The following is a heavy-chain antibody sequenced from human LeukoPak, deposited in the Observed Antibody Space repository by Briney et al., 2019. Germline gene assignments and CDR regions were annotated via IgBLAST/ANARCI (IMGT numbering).Heavy chain of an antibody. CDR1: GGSFSGYY. CDR3: ARVRAEVRGVINDLDY. J-gene: IGHJ4*02. D-gene: IGHD3-10*01. CDR2: INHSGST. V-gene: IGHV4-34*01. Sequence: SETLSLTCAVYGGSFSGYYWSWIRQPPGKGLEWIGEINHSGSTNYNPSLKSRVTISVDTSKNLLSLKLSSVTAADTAVYYCARVRAEVRGVINDLDYWAQGILVTVSS.